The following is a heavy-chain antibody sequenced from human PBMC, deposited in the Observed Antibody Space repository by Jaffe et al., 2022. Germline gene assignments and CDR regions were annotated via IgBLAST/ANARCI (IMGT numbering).Heavy chain of an antibody. J-gene: IGHJ4*02. D-gene: IGHD1-1*01. CDR3: ARTGSGSPSDY. CDR1: GFTFTGYY. Sequence: QVQLLQSGAEVKKPGASVKVSCKASGFTFTGYYIHWVRQAPGQGLEWMGRINPNSGGTNYPQKFQGRVTMTRDTSITTAYLELSRLTSDDTAVYYCARTGSGSPSDYWGQGSLVTVSS. CDR2: INPNSGGT. V-gene: IGHV1-2*06.